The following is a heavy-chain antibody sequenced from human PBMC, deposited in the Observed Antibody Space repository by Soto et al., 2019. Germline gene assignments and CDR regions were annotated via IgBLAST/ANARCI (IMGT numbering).Heavy chain of an antibody. CDR1: GFTFSNYA. CDR2: VTGISGST. J-gene: IGHJ4*02. Sequence: EVQLLESGGGLVQPGGSLRLSCAASGFTFSNYAMSWVRQAPGKGLEWVSTVTGISGSTFYADSVKGRFTISRDNSKNTLYLQMNSLRAEDTAIYYCAKRVSGAGTSYFFDYWGQVTLVTVSS. V-gene: IGHV3-23*01. D-gene: IGHD6-13*01. CDR3: AKRVSGAGTSYFFDY.